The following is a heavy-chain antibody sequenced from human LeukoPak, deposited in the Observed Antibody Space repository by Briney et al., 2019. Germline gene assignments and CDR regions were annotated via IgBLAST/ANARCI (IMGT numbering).Heavy chain of an antibody. CDR3: ARDEAGAIAAAGTSWFDP. J-gene: IGHJ5*02. Sequence: SETLSLTCAVYGGSFSGYYWSWIRQPPGKGLEWIGYIYYSGSTYYNPSLKSRVTISVDTSKDQFSLKLSSVTAADTAVYYCARDEAGAIAAAGTSWFDPWGQGTLVTVSS. CDR2: IYYSGST. V-gene: IGHV4-34*09. D-gene: IGHD6-13*01. CDR1: GGSFSGYY.